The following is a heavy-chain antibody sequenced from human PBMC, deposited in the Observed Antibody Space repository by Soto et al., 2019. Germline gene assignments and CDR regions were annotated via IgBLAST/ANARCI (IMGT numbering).Heavy chain of an antibody. CDR2: IIPIFGTA. CDR1: GGTFSSYS. V-gene: IGHV1-69*01. CDR3: ARDGGRHSGGIDY. J-gene: IGHJ4*02. D-gene: IGHD1-26*01. Sequence: QVQLVQSGAEVKKPGSSVKVSCKASGGTFSSYSINWVRQAPGQGLEWMGEIIPIFGTANYAQKVQGRVTITADESTSTAYMDLSSLRSEYTAVYYCARDGGRHSGGIDYWGQGTLVTVSS.